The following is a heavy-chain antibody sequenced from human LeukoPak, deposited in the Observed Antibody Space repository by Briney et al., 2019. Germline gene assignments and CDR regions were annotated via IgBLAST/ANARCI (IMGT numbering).Heavy chain of an antibody. D-gene: IGHD3-10*02. CDR2: ISSSGSTI. CDR3: AELGITMIGGV. J-gene: IGHJ6*04. Sequence: PGGSLRLSCAASGFTFRSYGMTWVRQAPGKGLEWVSYISSSGSTIYYADSVKGRFTISRDNAKNLLYLQMNSLRAEDTAVYYCAELGITMIGGVWGKGSTVTISS. V-gene: IGHV3-48*04. CDR1: GFTFRSYG.